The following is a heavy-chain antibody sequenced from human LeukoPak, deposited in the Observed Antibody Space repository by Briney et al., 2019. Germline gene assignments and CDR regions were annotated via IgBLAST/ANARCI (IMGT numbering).Heavy chain of an antibody. Sequence: SETLSLTCTIAGGSVSDYYWSWIRQSPGKGLEWIGYIYHTGSTSYSPSLKSRVTISADTSQNQFSLKLSSVTAADTAVYYCASRKLGNDYWGQGTLVTVSS. J-gene: IGHJ4*02. V-gene: IGHV4-59*02. CDR1: GGSVSDYY. D-gene: IGHD7-27*01. CDR2: IYHTGST. CDR3: ASRKLGNDY.